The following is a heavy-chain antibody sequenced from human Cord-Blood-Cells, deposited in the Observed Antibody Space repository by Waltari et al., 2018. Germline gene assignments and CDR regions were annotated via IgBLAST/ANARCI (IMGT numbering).Heavy chain of an antibody. D-gene: IGHD2-15*01. Sequence: EVQLVESGGGLVQPGGSLRLSCAASGFTFSSYSMNWVRQAPGKGLEWVSYISSSSSTIYYADSVKGRFTISRDNANNSLYLQMNSLIDEDTAVYYCARDSGYCSGGSCYYDAFDIWGQGTMVTVSS. J-gene: IGHJ3*02. CDR1: GFTFSSYS. CDR2: ISSSSSTI. CDR3: ARDSGYCSGGSCYYDAFDI. V-gene: IGHV3-48*02.